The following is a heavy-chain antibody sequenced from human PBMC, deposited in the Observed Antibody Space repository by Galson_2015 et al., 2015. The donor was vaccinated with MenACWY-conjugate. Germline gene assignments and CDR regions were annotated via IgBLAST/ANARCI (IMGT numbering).Heavy chain of an antibody. Sequence: QSGAEVTRPGESLQISCTGSGCSFPSYWVGWGCQRPGKGLEWLGIIYPGDSDTRYSPSFQGQVTISAAKSISIAYLQWSSLKASDTAMYYCATLWIQLSGYYFDYWGQGTLVTVSS. D-gene: IGHD5-18*01. V-gene: IGHV5-51*01. CDR2: IYPGDSDT. J-gene: IGHJ4*02. CDR1: GCSFPSYW. CDR3: ATLWIQLSGYYFDY.